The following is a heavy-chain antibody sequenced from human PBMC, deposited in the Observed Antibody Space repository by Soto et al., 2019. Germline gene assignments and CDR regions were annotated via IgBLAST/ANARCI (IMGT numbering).Heavy chain of an antibody. CDR1: GFSLSNAGMG. J-gene: IGHJ5*02. CDR3: AQTEDGGRSRTPAGWFDA. CDR2: ILSNDER. V-gene: IGHV2-26*01. D-gene: IGHD2-15*01. Sequence: QVTLKESGPVLVKPTETLTLTCTVSGFSLSNAGMGVSWIRQPPGKALEWLAHILSNDERRFSTPLKNRLTISKDTFNSQVVLIMTNMDPVDTATYYCAQTEDGGRSRTPAGWFDAWGQGTLVTVSS.